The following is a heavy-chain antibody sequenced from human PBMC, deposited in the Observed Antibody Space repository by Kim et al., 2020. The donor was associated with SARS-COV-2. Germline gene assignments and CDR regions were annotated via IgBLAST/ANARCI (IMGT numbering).Heavy chain of an antibody. D-gene: IGHD3-16*02. CDR1: GYTFTSYA. CDR3: ARGDYVWGSYRYRPLDY. CDR2: INAGNGNT. V-gene: IGHV1-3*01. Sequence: ASVKVSCKASGYTFTSYAMHWVRQAPGQRLEWIGWINAGNGNTKYSQKFQGRVTITRDTSASTAYMELSSLRSEDTAVYYCARGDYVWGSYRYRPLDYWGQGTLVTVSS. J-gene: IGHJ4*02.